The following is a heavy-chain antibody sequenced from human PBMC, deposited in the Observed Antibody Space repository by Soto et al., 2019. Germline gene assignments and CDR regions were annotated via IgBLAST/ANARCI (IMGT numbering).Heavy chain of an antibody. D-gene: IGHD6-13*01. CDR1: GFTFSSYW. V-gene: IGHV3-7*05. CDR3: ARENRYSSSWYLVGWFDP. Sequence: EVQLVESGGGLVQPGGSLRLSCAASGFTFSSYWISWVRQAPGKGLEWVANIKQDGSEKYYVDSVKGRFTISRDNAKNSLYLQMNSLRAEDTAVYYCARENRYSSSWYLVGWFDPWGQGTLVTVSS. J-gene: IGHJ5*02. CDR2: IKQDGSEK.